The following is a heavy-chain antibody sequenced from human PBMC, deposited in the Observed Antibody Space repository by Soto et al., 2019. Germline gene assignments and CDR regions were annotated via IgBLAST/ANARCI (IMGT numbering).Heavy chain of an antibody. Sequence: GESLQISCKCSGYSFNIYWIGCVRQMPGKGLEWMGIIYPGDSETRYSPSFEGQVTISVDKSISTAYLQWSSLKASDTAIYYCSRQGIAVFGMDLWGEGTKVTVSS. D-gene: IGHD6-19*01. CDR2: IYPGDSET. CDR1: GYSFNIYW. V-gene: IGHV5-51*01. J-gene: IGHJ6*04. CDR3: SRQGIAVFGMDL.